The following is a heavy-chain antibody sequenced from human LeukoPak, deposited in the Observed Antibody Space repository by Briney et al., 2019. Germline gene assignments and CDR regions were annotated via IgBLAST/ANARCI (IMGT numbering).Heavy chain of an antibody. Sequence: ASVKVSCKASGYTFTGYYMHWVRQAPGQGLEWMGWINPNSGGTNYAQKFQGRVTMTRDTSISTAYMELSRLRSDDTAVYYCAREAAGSYRGAFDIWGQGTMVTVSS. V-gene: IGHV1-2*02. D-gene: IGHD1-26*01. CDR1: GYTFTGYY. CDR3: AREAAGSYRGAFDI. J-gene: IGHJ3*02. CDR2: INPNSGGT.